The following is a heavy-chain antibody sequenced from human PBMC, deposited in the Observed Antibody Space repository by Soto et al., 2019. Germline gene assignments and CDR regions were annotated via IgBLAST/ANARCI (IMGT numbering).Heavy chain of an antibody. CDR3: ARDFTYFDS. CDR1: GYSISSGYY. J-gene: IGHJ4*02. CDR2: IYHSGST. D-gene: IGHD3-3*01. V-gene: IGHV4-38-2*01. Sequence: SETLSLTCAVSGYSISSGYYWGWIRQPPGKGLEWIGSIYHSGSTYYNPSLKSRVSISMDTSKNQFSLNLDSVTAADTAVYFCARDFTYFDSWGQGTLVTVSS.